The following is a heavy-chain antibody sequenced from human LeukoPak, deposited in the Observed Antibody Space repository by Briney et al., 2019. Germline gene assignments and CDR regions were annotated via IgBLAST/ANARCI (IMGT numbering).Heavy chain of an antibody. V-gene: IGHV3-30*02. J-gene: IGHJ4*02. D-gene: IGHD6-13*01. CDR2: IRYDGSNK. CDR1: GFTFSSYG. CDR3: ARGVYGSSWYYFDY. Sequence: GGSLRLSCAASGFTFSSYGMHWVRQAPGKGLEWVAFIRYDGSNKYYADSVKGRFTISRDNSKNTLYLQMNSLRAEDTAVYYCARGVYGSSWYYFDYWGQGTLVTVSS.